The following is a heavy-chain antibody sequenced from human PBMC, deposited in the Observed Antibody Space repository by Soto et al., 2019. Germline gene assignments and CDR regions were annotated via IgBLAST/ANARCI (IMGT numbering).Heavy chain of an antibody. D-gene: IGHD4-17*01. Sequence: SETLSLTCTVSGGSISSYYWSWIRQPPGKGLEWIGYIYYSGSTNYNPSLKSRVTISVDTSKNQFSLKLSSVTAAYTAVYYCARRYGDCFDYWGQGTLVTVSS. V-gene: IGHV4-59*08. CDR2: IYYSGST. J-gene: IGHJ4*02. CDR1: GGSISSYY. CDR3: ARRYGDCFDY.